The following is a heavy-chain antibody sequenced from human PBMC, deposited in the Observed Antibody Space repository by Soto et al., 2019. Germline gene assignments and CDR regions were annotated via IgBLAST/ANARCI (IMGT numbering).Heavy chain of an antibody. CDR3: ARDGYIVATTDYYGMDV. J-gene: IGHJ6*02. D-gene: IGHD5-12*01. V-gene: IGHV4-59*01. CDR2: IYYSGST. CDR1: GGSISSYY. Sequence: KPSETLSLTCTVSGGSISSYYWSWIRQPPGKGLEWIGYIYYSGSTNYNPSLKSRVTISVDTSKNQFSLKLSSVTAADTAVYYCARDGYIVATTDYYGMDVWGQGTTVTVSS.